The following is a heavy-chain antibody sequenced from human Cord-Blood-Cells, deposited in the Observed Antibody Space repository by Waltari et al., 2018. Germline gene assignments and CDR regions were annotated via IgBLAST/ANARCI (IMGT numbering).Heavy chain of an antibody. CDR3: ARDYGNGSGSYYYGMDV. D-gene: IGHD3-10*01. J-gene: IGHJ6*02. V-gene: IGHV1-2*04. CDR2: NNPNSGGT. CDR1: GYTFTGYY. Sequence: QVQLVQSGAEVKKPGASVKVSCKASGYTFTGYYMHWVRQAHGQGLEWMGWNNPNSGGTNYAQKFQGWVTMTRDTSISTAYMELSRLRSDDTAVYYCARDYGNGSGSYYYGMDVWGQGTTVTVSS.